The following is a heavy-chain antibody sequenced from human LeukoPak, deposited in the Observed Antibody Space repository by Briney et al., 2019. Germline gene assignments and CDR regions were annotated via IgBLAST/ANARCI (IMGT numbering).Heavy chain of an antibody. CDR3: ARGFLFIESYHPLGTTVTTSSWFDP. CDR1: GYTFTGYY. J-gene: IGHJ5*02. D-gene: IGHD4-17*01. CDR2: INPNSGGT. Sequence: GASVKVSCKASGYTFTGYYMHWVRQAPGQGLEWMGWINPNSGGTNYAQKFQGRVTMTRDTSISTAYMELSRLRSEDMAVYYCARGFLFIESYHPLGTTVTTSSWFDPWGQGTLVTVSS. V-gene: IGHV1-2*02.